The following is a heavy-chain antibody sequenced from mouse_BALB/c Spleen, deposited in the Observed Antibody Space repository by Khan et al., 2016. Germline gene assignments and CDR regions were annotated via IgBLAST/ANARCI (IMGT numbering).Heavy chain of an antibody. CDR1: GFSLTSYG. CDR2: IWSDGST. D-gene: IGHD1-1*02. CDR3: ARRDGGGGAMDY. V-gene: IGHV2-6*02. Sequence: QVQLKESGPGLVAPSQSLSITCTVSGFSLTSYGVHWVRQPPGKGLEWLVVIWSDGSTTYNSALKSRLSISKDNSKSQVFLKMNSLQTDDTARYYCARRDGGGGAMDYWGQGTSVTVSS. J-gene: IGHJ4*01.